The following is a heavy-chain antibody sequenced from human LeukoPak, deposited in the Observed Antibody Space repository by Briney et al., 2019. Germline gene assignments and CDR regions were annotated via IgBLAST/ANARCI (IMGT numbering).Heavy chain of an antibody. CDR3: ARERSYDSSGYYRNNWFDP. Sequence: ASVKVSCKTSGYTFISYAISWVRQAPGQGLEWMGWISVHNGNTNYAQKFQGRVTLTTDTSTSTAYMELRSLRSDDTAVYYCARERSYDSSGYYRNNWFDPWGQGTLATVSS. V-gene: IGHV1-18*04. CDR1: GYTFISYA. CDR2: ISVHNGNT. D-gene: IGHD3-22*01. J-gene: IGHJ5*02.